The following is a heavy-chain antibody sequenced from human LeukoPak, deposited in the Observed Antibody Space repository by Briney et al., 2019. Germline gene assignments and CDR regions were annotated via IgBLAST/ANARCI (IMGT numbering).Heavy chain of an antibody. Sequence: RASVKVSCKASGYTFTSYAMHWVRQAPGQRLEWMGWINAGNGNTKYSQKFQDRVTITRDTSASTAYMELSSLRSEDTAVYYCARNSGEDDAFDIWGQGTMVTVSS. CDR3: ARNSGEDDAFDI. CDR1: GYTFTSYA. D-gene: IGHD3-10*01. J-gene: IGHJ3*02. CDR2: INAGNGNT. V-gene: IGHV1-3*01.